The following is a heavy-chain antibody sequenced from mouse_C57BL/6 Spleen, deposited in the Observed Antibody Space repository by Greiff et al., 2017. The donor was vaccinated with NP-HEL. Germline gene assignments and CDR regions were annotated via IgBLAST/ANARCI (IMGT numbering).Heavy chain of an antibody. Sequence: QVQLQQSGPELVKPGASVKISCKASGYAFSSSWLNWVKQRPGKGLEWIGRIYPGDGETTYNGKFKGKATLTADKSSSTAYMQLSSLTSEDSAVYFCARSRIYYDYDEGAWFAYWGQGTLVTVSA. D-gene: IGHD2-4*01. CDR3: ARSRIYYDYDEGAWFAY. J-gene: IGHJ3*01. CDR2: IYPGDGET. V-gene: IGHV1-82*01. CDR1: GYAFSSSW.